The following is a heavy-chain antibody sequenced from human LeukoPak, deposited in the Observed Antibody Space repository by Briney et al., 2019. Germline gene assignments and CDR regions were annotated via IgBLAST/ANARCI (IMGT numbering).Heavy chain of an antibody. J-gene: IGHJ5*02. CDR1: GGSIRSNY. V-gene: IGHV4-4*07. D-gene: IGHD3-3*01. Sequence: SETLSLTCTVSGGSIRSNYWSWIRQSAGKGLEWIGRISTDGRASYNPSLKSLLTMSVHTSKNQFSLTLISVTAADTAVYYCARSSTITIFGVLNWFDPCGQGTLVTVSS. CDR2: ISTDGRA. CDR3: ARSSTITIFGVLNWFDP.